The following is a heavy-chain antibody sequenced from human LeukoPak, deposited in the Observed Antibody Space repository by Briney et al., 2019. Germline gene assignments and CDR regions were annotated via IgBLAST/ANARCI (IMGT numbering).Heavy chain of an antibody. Sequence: LSETLSLTCTVSGASIRSGDYYWSWIRPPPGKGLEWIGYIYYSGSTNYNPSLKSRVTISVDTSKNQFSLKLSSVTAADTAVYYCARVLYDFWSGYPPYGMDVWGQGTTVTVSS. CDR1: GASIRSGDYY. CDR3: ARVLYDFWSGYPPYGMDV. D-gene: IGHD3-3*01. V-gene: IGHV4-61*08. CDR2: IYYSGST. J-gene: IGHJ6*02.